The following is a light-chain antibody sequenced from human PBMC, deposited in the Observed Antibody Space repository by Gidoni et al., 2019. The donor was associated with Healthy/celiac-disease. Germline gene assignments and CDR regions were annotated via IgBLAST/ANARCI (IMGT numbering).Light chain of an antibody. CDR3: QQYDNHPPYT. J-gene: IGKJ2*01. Sequence: IQLTQSPPSLSASVGDRVTITCQASQDISTWLNWYQQKPGKAPKLLIYDASSLETGVPSRFSGSGSGTDFTFTISSLQPDDIATYYCQQYDNHPPYTFGQGTKLEIK. CDR1: QDISTW. CDR2: DAS. V-gene: IGKV1-33*01.